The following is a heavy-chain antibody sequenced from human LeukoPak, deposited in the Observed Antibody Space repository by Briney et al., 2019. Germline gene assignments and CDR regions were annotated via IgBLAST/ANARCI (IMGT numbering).Heavy chain of an antibody. CDR1: GYTFTSYD. V-gene: IGHV1-8*03. CDR2: MNPNSGNT. Sequence: ASVKVSCKASGYTFTSYDINWVRQATGQGLEWMGWMNPNSGNTGYAQKFQGRVTITRNTSISTAYMELSSLRSDDTAVYYCARVTYYDSSGYYYYYYMDVWGKGTTVTVSS. J-gene: IGHJ6*03. CDR3: ARVTYYDSSGYYYYYYMDV. D-gene: IGHD3-22*01.